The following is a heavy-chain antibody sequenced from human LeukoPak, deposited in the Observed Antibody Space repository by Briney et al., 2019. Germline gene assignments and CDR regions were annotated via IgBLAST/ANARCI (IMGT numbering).Heavy chain of an antibody. CDR3: ASDTPLWFGELKDY. Sequence: PSETLSLTCAVYGGSFSGCYWSWIRQPPGKGLEWIGEINHSGSTYYNPSLKSRVTISVDTSKNQFSLKLSSVTAADTAVYYCASDTPLWFGELKDYWGQGTLVTVSS. V-gene: IGHV4-34*01. D-gene: IGHD3-10*01. CDR2: INHSGST. J-gene: IGHJ4*02. CDR1: GGSFSGCY.